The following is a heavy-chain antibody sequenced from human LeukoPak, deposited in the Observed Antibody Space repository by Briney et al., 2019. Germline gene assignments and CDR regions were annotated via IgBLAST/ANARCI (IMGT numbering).Heavy chain of an antibody. CDR3: AKDLQLWFGVLDY. D-gene: IGHD3-10*01. Sequence: GGSLRLSCAASGCTFSSYGMHWVRQAPGKGLEWVAFIRYDVSNKYYADSVKGRATISRDNSKNTLYLELNSLRAEDTAVYYCAKDLQLWFGVLDYWGQGTMVTVCS. CDR2: IRYDVSNK. J-gene: IGHJ4*02. CDR1: GCTFSSYG. V-gene: IGHV3-30*02.